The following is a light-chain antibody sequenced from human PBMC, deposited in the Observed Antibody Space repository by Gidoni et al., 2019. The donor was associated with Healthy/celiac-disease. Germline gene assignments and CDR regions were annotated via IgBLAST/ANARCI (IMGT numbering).Light chain of an antibody. CDR1: QSVSSY. V-gene: IGKV3-11*01. CDR3: QQRSNWRWT. J-gene: IGKJ1*01. CDR2: DAS. Sequence: EIVLTQSPATLSLSPGERATLSCRASQSVSSYLAWYQQKPGQAPRLLIYDASNRATGIPARCSGCGSGTDFTLTISSLEPEDFAVYYCQQRSNWRWTFGQGTKVEIK.